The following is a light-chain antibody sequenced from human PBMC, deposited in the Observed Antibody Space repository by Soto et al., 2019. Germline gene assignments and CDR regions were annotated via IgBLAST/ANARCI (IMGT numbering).Light chain of an antibody. J-gene: IGKJ1*01. CDR1: QSVSTN. CDR2: GAS. CDR3: QHYNDWPQT. Sequence: EIVMTQSPGTLSLSPGERATLSCRASQSVSTNLAWYQQIPGQAPRLLIYGASTRATGIPARFSGSGSGTVFTLAISSLQSEDFAVYYCQHYNDWPQTFGLGTKVDIK. V-gene: IGKV3-15*01.